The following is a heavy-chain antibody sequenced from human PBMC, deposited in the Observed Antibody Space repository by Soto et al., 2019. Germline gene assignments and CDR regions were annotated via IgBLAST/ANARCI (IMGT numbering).Heavy chain of an antibody. V-gene: IGHV5-51*01. D-gene: IGHD6-6*01. CDR3: ARKYSSSGFDY. Sequence: GESLKISCKGSGYSFTSYWIGWVRQMPGKGLEWMGIIYPGDSDTRYSPSFQGQVTISADKSISTAYLQWSSLKSSDIAMYYCARKYSSSGFDYWGQGTLVTVSS. CDR1: GYSFTSYW. J-gene: IGHJ4*02. CDR2: IYPGDSDT.